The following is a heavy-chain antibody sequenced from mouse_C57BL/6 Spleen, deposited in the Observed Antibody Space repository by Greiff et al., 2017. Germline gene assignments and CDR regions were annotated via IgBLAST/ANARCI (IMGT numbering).Heavy chain of an antibody. CDR3: ARNYGGARDY. Sequence: EVKVVESEGGLVQPGSSMKLSCTASGFTFSDYYMAWVRQVPEKGLEWVANINYDGSSTYYLDSLKSRFIISRDNAKNILYLQMSSLKSEDTATYYCARNYGGARDYWGQGTSVTVSS. J-gene: IGHJ4*01. V-gene: IGHV5-16*01. CDR1: GFTFSDYY. CDR2: INYDGSST. D-gene: IGHD1-1*01.